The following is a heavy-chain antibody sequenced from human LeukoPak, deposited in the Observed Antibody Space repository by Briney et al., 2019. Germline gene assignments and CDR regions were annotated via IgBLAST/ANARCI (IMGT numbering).Heavy chain of an antibody. CDR3: ARLKPNFLGTFDS. Sequence: PSETLSLTCTVSGVSIIDHAWSWIRQPPGRGLEWIGNIYASGSTYFNPSLRSQVAVSMDTSKNQFSLNLTSVTAADTAMFYCARLKPNFLGTFDSWGQGALVTVSS. V-gene: IGHV4-4*09. CDR1: GVSIIDHA. J-gene: IGHJ4*02. CDR2: IYASGST. D-gene: IGHD7-27*01.